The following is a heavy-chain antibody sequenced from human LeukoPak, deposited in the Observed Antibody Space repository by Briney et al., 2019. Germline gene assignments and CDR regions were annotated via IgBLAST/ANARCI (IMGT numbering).Heavy chain of an antibody. D-gene: IGHD2-15*01. CDR3: ARDPCGGSCPSRF. CDR2: INSEGSST. Sequence: QPGGSLHLSCAASGFTFSSYWMHWVRQAPGKGLVWVSRINSEGSSTSYADSVKGRFTISRDNAKNTLYLQMNSLRAEDTAVYYCARDPCGGSCPSRFGGQGTLVTVSS. J-gene: IGHJ4*02. V-gene: IGHV3-74*01. CDR1: GFTFSSYW.